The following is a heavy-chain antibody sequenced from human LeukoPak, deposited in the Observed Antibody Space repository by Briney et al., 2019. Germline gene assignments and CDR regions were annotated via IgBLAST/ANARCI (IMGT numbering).Heavy chain of an antibody. CDR1: GGSISSSSYY. V-gene: IGHV4-61*01. Sequence: ASETLSFTCTVSGGSISSSSYYWNWIRQPPGKGLEWIGYIHYRGNTNYNPSLKSRVTISVDTSKNQFSLKLSSVTAADTAVYYCARDSSLVVRGYNWFDPWGQGTLVTVSS. CDR3: ARDSSLVVRGYNWFDP. J-gene: IGHJ5*02. CDR2: IHYRGNT. D-gene: IGHD3-10*01.